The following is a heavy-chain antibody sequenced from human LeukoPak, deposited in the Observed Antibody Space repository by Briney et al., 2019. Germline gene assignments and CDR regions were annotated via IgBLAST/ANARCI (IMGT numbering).Heavy chain of an antibody. CDR3: ASRDTAMVLDY. Sequence: SETLSLTCTVSGGSISSYYWSWIRQPPGKGLEWIGYIYYSGSTNYNPSLKSRVTISVDTSKNQFSLKLSSVTAADTAVYYCASRDTAMVLDYWGQGTLVTVSS. CDR1: GGSISSYY. D-gene: IGHD5-18*01. J-gene: IGHJ4*02. V-gene: IGHV4-59*08. CDR2: IYYSGST.